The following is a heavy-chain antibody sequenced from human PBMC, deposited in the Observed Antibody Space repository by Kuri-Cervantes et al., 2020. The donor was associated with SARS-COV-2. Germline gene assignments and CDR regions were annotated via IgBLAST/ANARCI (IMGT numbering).Heavy chain of an antibody. V-gene: IGHV4-38-2*02. J-gene: IGHJ4*02. CDR3: ARDRLGRYYFDY. CDR2: IYYSGST. D-gene: IGHD7-27*01. CDR1: GYSISSGYY. Sequence: GSLRLSCTVSGYSISSGYYWGWIRQPPGKGLEWIGYIYYSGSTNYNPSLKSRVTISVDTSKNQFSLKLSSVTAADTAVYYCARDRLGRYYFDYWGQGTLVTVSS.